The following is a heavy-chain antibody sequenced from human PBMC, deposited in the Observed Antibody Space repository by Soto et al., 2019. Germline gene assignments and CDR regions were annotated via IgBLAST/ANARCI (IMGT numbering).Heavy chain of an antibody. CDR3: AKAPGDFGDYAIDY. D-gene: IGHD4-17*01. Sequence: EVQLLESGGGLVQPGGSLRLSCEASGFTFSSYAMSWVRQAPGKGLEWVSAISGSGGSTYYADSVKGRFTISRDNSKNTLYLQMNSLRAEDTAVYYCAKAPGDFGDYAIDYWGQGTLVTVSS. CDR2: ISGSGGST. CDR1: GFTFSSYA. J-gene: IGHJ4*02. V-gene: IGHV3-23*01.